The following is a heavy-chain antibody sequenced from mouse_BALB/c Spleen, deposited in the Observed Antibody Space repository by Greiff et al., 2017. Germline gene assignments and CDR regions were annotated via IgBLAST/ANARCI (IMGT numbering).Heavy chain of an antibody. CDR1: GYSITSDYA. J-gene: IGHJ1*01. CDR2: ISYSGST. V-gene: IGHV3-2*02. CDR3: ARRYGKGWYFDV. Sequence: EVKLQESGPGLVKPSQSLSLTCTVTGYSITSDYAWNWIRQFPGNKLEWMGYISYSGSTSYNPSLKSRISITRDTSKNQFFLQLNSVTTEDTATYYCARRYGKGWYFDVWGAGTTVTVSS. D-gene: IGHD2-10*02.